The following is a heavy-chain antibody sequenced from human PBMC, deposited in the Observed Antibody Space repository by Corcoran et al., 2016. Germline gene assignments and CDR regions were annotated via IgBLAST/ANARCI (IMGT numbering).Heavy chain of an antibody. Sequence: QVQLVESGGGVVQPGRSLRLSCAASGFTFSSSGMHWVRQAPGKGLEWVSVISYDGSNEYYADSVKGRFTLSRDNSKHTLYVQMNSLRAEDTAVYYCAKDLGFLELRYALDSWGQGTIVTVSS. CDR2: ISYDGSNE. J-gene: IGHJ3*02. CDR1: GFTFSSSG. CDR3: AKDLGFLELRYALDS. V-gene: IGHV3-30*18. D-gene: IGHD1-7*01.